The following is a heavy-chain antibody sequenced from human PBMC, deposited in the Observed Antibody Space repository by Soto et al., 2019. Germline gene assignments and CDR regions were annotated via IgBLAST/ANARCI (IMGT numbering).Heavy chain of an antibody. CDR2: INPNSGGP. D-gene: IGHD1-26*01. Sequence: QVQLVQSGAEVQKPGASVKVSCKASGYTFTGYYMHWVRQAPGQGLEWMGWINPNSGGPHYAQKVQGWVTMTRDTSISKAYMELSKLRSDDTAGYYCASERFAVGAPGNYYYYYYGMDVWGQWSTVTVSS. V-gene: IGHV1-2*04. J-gene: IGHJ6*02. CDR1: GYTFTGYY. CDR3: ASERFAVGAPGNYYYYYYGMDV.